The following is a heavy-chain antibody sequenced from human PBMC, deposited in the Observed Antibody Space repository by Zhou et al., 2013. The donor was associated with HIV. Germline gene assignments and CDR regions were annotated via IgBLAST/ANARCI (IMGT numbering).Heavy chain of an antibody. Sequence: QVQLVQSGAEVKKPGSSLKVSCKASGGTVANYALSWVRQAPGQGLEWMGGIIPLFGTTNYAQNFQGRVTITTDESKTTVSMELTGLRPDDTAVYYCAREMAAAGRGWFDPWGQGTLVT. J-gene: IGHJ5*02. V-gene: IGHV1-69*05. CDR2: IIPLFGTT. CDR1: GGTVANYA. CDR3: AREMAAAGRGWFDP. D-gene: IGHD6-13*01.